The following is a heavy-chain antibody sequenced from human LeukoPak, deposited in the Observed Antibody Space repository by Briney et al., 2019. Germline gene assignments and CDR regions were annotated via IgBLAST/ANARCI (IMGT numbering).Heavy chain of an antibody. J-gene: IGHJ6*02. CDR1: GGTFSSYA. D-gene: IGHD3-16*01. Sequence: GASVKVSCKASGGTFSSYAISWVRQAPGQGLEWMGGIIPIFGTANYAQKFQGRVTITADESTSTAYMELSSLRSEDTAVYYCASGGGGDASINYYYYYGMDVWGQGTTVTVSS. CDR2: IIPIFGTA. CDR3: ASGGGGDASINYYYYYGMDV. V-gene: IGHV1-69*13.